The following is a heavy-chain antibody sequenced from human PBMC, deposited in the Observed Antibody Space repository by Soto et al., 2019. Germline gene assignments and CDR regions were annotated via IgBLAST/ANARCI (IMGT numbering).Heavy chain of an antibody. CDR2: ISGKNGNT. Sequence: QVQLVQSGVEVKKPGASVKVSCKASGYTFISHGISWXRQAXXXXLEWMGWISGKNGNTNYAQKLQGRVTLTTDTSTSTAYMELRSLRSDDTAVYYCARVSSSIVVVPDYGMDVWGQGTTVTVSS. V-gene: IGHV1-18*04. D-gene: IGHD2-15*01. J-gene: IGHJ6*02. CDR3: ARVSSSIVVVPDYGMDV. CDR1: GYTFISHG.